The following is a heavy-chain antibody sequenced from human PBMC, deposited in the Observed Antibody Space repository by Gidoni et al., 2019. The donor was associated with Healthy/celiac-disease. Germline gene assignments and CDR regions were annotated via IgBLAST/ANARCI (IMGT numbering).Heavy chain of an antibody. D-gene: IGHD3-22*01. J-gene: IGHJ4*02. Sequence: EVQLVESGGGLVKPGGSLRLSCAASGFTFSSYSMNWVRQAPGKGLEWVSYISSSSSYIYYADSVKGRFTISRDNAKNSLYLQMNSLRAEDTAVYYCARAARWLLRTDYWGQGTLVTVSS. V-gene: IGHV3-21*01. CDR2: ISSSSSYI. CDR3: ARAARWLLRTDY. CDR1: GFTFSSYS.